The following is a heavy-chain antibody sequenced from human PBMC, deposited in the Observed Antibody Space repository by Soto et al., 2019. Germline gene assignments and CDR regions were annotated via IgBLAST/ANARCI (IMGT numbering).Heavy chain of an antibody. J-gene: IGHJ6*02. CDR1: GYTFTSYA. D-gene: IGHD3-10*01. CDR2: INAGNGNT. V-gene: IGHV1-3*01. CDR3: AIDSMVRGVILRHRYCMDV. Sequence: QVQLVQSGAEVKKPGASVKVSCKASGYTFTSYAMHWVRQAPGQRLEWMGWINAGNGNTKYSQKFQGRVTITRDTSTSTAYMELSSLRSEDTAVYYCAIDSMVRGVILRHRYCMDVWGQGTTDTVS.